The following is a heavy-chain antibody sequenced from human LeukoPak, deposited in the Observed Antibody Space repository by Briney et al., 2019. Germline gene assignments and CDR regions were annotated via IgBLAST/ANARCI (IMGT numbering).Heavy chain of an antibody. CDR2: ISSSGGST. D-gene: IGHD3-3*01. CDR3: ARGSTIFGVVTFYYYYYMDV. CDR1: GFTFSNYA. Sequence: PGGSLRLSCAASGFTFSNYAMSWVRQAPGKGLGWVSAISSSGGSTNYADSVKGRFTISRDNAKNTLYLQVNSLRAEDTAVYYCARGSTIFGVVTFYYYYYMDVWGKGTTVTVSS. J-gene: IGHJ6*03. V-gene: IGHV3-23*01.